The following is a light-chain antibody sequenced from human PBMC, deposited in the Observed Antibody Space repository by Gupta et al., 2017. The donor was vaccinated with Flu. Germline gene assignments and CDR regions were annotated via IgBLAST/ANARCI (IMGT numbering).Light chain of an antibody. J-gene: IGLJ2*01. V-gene: IGLV3-21*02. Sequence: TATITWGGDNIGARSVYWYRQKPGQAPVLVVYDDTHRPSGSTERGSGSNSGNMATLSISRVEAGDEADYHCQVWNRRTNHAGVVFGGGTKLTVL. CDR1: NIGARS. CDR2: DDT. CDR3: QVWNRRTNHAGVV.